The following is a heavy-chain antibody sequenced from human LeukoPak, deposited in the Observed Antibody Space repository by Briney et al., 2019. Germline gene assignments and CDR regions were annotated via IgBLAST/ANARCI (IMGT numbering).Heavy chain of an antibody. D-gene: IGHD2-15*01. CDR3: ARGIAVVYYFDL. CDR2: IHYTGAT. J-gene: IGHJ2*01. Sequence: PSETLSLTCAADGGSFSGYYWSWFRQPPGKGLEWIGEIHYTGATNYSPSLKGRVTISPGTSNNQVSLRMKSVTAADTAVYYCARGIAVVYYFDLWGRGTLVTVSS. CDR1: GGSFSGYY. V-gene: IGHV4-34*01.